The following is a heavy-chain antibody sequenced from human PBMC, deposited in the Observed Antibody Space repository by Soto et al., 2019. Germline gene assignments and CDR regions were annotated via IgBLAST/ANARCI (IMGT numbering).Heavy chain of an antibody. D-gene: IGHD3-10*01. CDR2: INHSGST. CDR3: ARGAGTWFGATGVYGMDV. V-gene: IGHV4-34*01. J-gene: IGHJ6*02. CDR1: CGSFSGYY. Sequence: GTLSLTCSVYCGSFSGYYLSGIRQPPGKGLEWIGEINHSGSTNYNPSLKSRVTISVDTSKNQFSLKLSSVTAADTAVYYCARGAGTWFGATGVYGMDVWGQGTTVTVSS.